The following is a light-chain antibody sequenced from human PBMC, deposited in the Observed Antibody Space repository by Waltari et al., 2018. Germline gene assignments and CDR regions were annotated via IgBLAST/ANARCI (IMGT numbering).Light chain of an antibody. CDR2: DVS. Sequence: QSALTQPRPVSGSPGQSVTIPCTGTSSDVGGYNYVSCYQQHPGNAPKRMIYDVSKRPSGVPDRFSGSKSGNTASLTISGLQAEDEADYYCCSYAGSYTFVFGGGTKLTVL. V-gene: IGLV2-11*01. J-gene: IGLJ2*01. CDR3: CSYAGSYTFV. CDR1: SSDVGGYNY.